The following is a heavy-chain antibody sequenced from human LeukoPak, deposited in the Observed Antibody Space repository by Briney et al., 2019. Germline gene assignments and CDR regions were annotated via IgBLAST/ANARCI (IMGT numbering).Heavy chain of an antibody. CDR1: GFTFSSYG. CDR2: ISYDGNNK. CDR3: AKNGYSSGWYMYYFDY. J-gene: IGHJ4*02. V-gene: IGHV3-30*18. Sequence: GRSLRLSCAASGFTFSSYGMPWVRQAPGKGLEWVAVISYDGNNKYYADSVRGRFTVSRGNSMNTLYLQMNSLRTEDTAVYYCAKNGYSSGWYMYYFDYWGQGALVTVSS. D-gene: IGHD6-19*01.